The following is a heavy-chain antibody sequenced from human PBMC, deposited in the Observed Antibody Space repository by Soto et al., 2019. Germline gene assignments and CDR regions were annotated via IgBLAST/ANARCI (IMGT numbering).Heavy chain of an antibody. CDR2: IYYSGST. CDR1: GDSNSGYY. Sequence: PSETLSLTCTVSGDSNSGYYWSWIRQPPGKGLEWIGYIYYSGSTNYNPSLKGRVTMSVDTSKNQFSLKLTSVTAADTAVYFCAKYRRTDAEGYTFDYWGQGALVTVSS. CDR3: AKYRRTDAEGYTFDY. D-gene: IGHD2-15*01. J-gene: IGHJ4*02. V-gene: IGHV4-59*01.